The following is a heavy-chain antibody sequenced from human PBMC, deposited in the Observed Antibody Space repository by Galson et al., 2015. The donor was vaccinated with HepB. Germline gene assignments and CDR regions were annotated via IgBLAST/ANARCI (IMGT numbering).Heavy chain of an antibody. CDR3: ARDNPRGYSGYDEPEQDEIADAFDI. V-gene: IGHV3-33*01. D-gene: IGHD5-12*01. CDR1: GFTFSSYG. Sequence: SLRLSCAASGFTFSSYGMHWVRQAPGKGLEWVAVIWYDGSNKYYADSVKGRFTISRDNSKYTLYLQMNSLRAEDTAVYYCARDNPRGYSGYDEPEQDEIADAFDIWGQGTMVTVSS. J-gene: IGHJ3*02. CDR2: IWYDGSNK.